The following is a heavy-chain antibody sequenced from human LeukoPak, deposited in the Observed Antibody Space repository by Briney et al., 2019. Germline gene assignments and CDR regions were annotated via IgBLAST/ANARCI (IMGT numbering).Heavy chain of an antibody. CDR1: GFTFSNAW. CDR3: TTGAQVRGWYYYYGMDV. D-gene: IGHD6-19*01. J-gene: IGHJ6*02. Sequence: GGSLRLSCAASGFTFSNAWMNWVRQAPGKGLEWVGRIKSKTDGGTTDYAAPVKGRFTISRDDSKNTLYLQMNSLKTEDTAVYHCTTGAQVRGWYYYYGMDVWGQGTTVTVSS. V-gene: IGHV3-15*07. CDR2: IKSKTDGGTT.